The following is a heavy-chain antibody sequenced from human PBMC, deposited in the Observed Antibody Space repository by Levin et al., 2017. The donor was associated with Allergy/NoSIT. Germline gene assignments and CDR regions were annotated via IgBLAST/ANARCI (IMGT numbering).Heavy chain of an antibody. CDR2: INWNGGST. CDR3: ARARGSGSYIGLFDY. J-gene: IGHJ4*02. CDR1: GFTFDDYG. D-gene: IGHD3-10*01. V-gene: IGHV3-20*04. Sequence: PGGSLRLSCAASGFTFDDYGMSWVRQVPGKGLEWVSGINWNGGSTGYADSVKGRFTISRDNAKNSLYLQMNSLRAEDTALYYCARARGSGSYIGLFDYWGQGTLVTVSS.